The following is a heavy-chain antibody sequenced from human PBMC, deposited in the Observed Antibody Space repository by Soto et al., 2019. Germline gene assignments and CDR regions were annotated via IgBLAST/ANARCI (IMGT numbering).Heavy chain of an antibody. CDR2: IYPGDSDT. V-gene: IGHV5-51*01. CDR3: ARLGPSITFGGVIVSAPLDY. D-gene: IGHD3-16*02. J-gene: IGHJ4*02. CDR1: GYSFTSYW. Sequence: VESLKISCKGSGYSFTSYWIGWVRQMPGKGLEWMGIIYPGDSDTRYSPSFQGQVTISADKSISTAYLQWSSLKASDTAMYYCARLGPSITFGGVIVSAPLDYWGQGTLVTV.